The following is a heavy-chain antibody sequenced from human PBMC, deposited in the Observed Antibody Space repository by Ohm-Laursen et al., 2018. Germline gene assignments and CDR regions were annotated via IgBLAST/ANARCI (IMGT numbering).Heavy chain of an antibody. CDR2: ISAYNGNT. D-gene: IGHD1-26*01. Sequence: SVKVACKASGYTFTSYVISWVRQAPGQGREWMGWISAYNGNTNYAQKIQGRVTMTTDTSTSTAYMELSMLRSEDTAVYYCAGDKGVGSYPLGGYYFDYWGQGTLVTVSS. J-gene: IGHJ4*02. CDR3: AGDKGVGSYPLGGYYFDY. CDR1: GYTFTSYV. V-gene: IGHV1-18*01.